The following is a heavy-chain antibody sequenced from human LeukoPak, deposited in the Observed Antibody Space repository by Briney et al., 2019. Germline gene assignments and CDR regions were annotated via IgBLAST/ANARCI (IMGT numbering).Heavy chain of an antibody. CDR3: AKLVRGGSGSYYPPYYYYYMDV. CDR1: GFTFSSYA. D-gene: IGHD3-10*01. CDR2: ISGSGGST. V-gene: IGHV3-23*01. Sequence: GGSLRLSCAASGFTFSSYALSWVRQAPGKGLEWVSAISGSGGSTYYADSVKGRFTISRDNSKNTLYLQMNSLRAEDTAVYYCAKLVRGGSGSYYPPYYYYYMDVWGKGTTVTVSS. J-gene: IGHJ6*03.